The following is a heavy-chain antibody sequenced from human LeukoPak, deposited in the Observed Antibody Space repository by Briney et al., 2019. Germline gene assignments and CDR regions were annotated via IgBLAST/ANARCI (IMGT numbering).Heavy chain of an antibody. Sequence: ASVKVSCKASVYTFTGYYMHWVRQAPGQGLEWMGWINPNSGGTNYAQKFQGRVTMTRDTSISTAYMELSRLRSDDTAVYYCARVIRDCGGDCFDYYYYGMDVWGQGTTVTVSS. CDR2: INPNSGGT. J-gene: IGHJ6*02. D-gene: IGHD2-21*02. CDR1: VYTFTGYY. CDR3: ARVIRDCGGDCFDYYYYGMDV. V-gene: IGHV1-2*02.